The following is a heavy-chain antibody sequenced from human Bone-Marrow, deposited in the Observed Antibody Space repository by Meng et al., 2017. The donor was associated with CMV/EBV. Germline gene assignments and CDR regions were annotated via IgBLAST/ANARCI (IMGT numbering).Heavy chain of an antibody. D-gene: IGHD3-22*01. Sequence: STFTSYYMHWVRQAPGQGLEWMGIINPSGGSTSYAQKFQGRVTMTRDTSTSTVYMELSSLRSEDTAVYYCARGGITMIVVVTQPSDYWGQGTLVTVSS. J-gene: IGHJ4*02. V-gene: IGHV1-46*01. CDR1: STFTSYY. CDR2: INPSGGST. CDR3: ARGGITMIVVVTQPSDY.